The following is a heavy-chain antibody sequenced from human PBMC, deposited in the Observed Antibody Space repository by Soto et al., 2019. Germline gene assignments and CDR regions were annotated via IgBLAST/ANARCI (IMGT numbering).Heavy chain of an antibody. CDR3: GGGGGGIQRPYYFNF. D-gene: IGHD3-16*01. CDR2: IFYSGST. CDR1: RGSIRDHY. Sequence: SETLSLTCTVSRGSIRDHYWSWIRQSPGKGLEWIGYIFYSGSTDYNPSLRSRVTISVDTSRSQFSLKLSSVTAADTAVYYCGGGGGGIQRPYYFNFWAQGTLVT. J-gene: IGHJ4*02. V-gene: IGHV4-59*11.